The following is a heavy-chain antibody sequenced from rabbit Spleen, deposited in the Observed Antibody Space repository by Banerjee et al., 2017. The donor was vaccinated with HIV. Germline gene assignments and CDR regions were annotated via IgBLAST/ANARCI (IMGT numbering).Heavy chain of an antibody. CDR1: GFSFSSGA. D-gene: IGHD1-1*01. CDR3: ARDLTGVIGWNFGW. CDR2: IDAGSNGKT. V-gene: IGHV1S40*01. Sequence: QSLEESGGGLVQPEGSLTLTCKVSGFSFSSGAMCWVRQAPGKGPEWIACIDAGSNGKTFYASWAKGLFTISSTSSTTVTLQMTSLTAADTATYFCARDLTGVIGWNFGWWGQGTLVTVS. J-gene: IGHJ4*01.